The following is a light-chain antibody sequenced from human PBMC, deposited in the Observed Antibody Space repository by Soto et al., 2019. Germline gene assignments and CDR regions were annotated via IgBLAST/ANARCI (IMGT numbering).Light chain of an antibody. CDR3: QHYGSSRNT. J-gene: IGKJ3*01. CDR2: DAS. CDR1: QSVRGTS. V-gene: IGKV3-20*01. Sequence: DIVLTQSPGTLSLSPGERATLSCRASQSVRGTSLAWYQQKPGQAPRLLIYDASSRATGIPDRFSGGGSGTDFTLTISRLEPEDFAVYYCQHYGSSRNTFGPGTKVDIK.